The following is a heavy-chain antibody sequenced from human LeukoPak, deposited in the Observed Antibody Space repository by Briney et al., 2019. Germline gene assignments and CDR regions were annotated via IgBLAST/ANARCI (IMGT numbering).Heavy chain of an antibody. Sequence: ASVKVSCKVSGCTRTELSMHWVRQAPGKGLEWMGGFDPEDGETIYAQKFQGRVTMTEDTSTDTAYMELSSLRSEYTAVYYCATVFAYDPYPFDYWGQGTLVTVSS. CDR3: ATVFAYDPYPFDY. J-gene: IGHJ4*02. CDR2: FDPEDGET. V-gene: IGHV1-24*01. D-gene: IGHD5-12*01. CDR1: GCTRTELS.